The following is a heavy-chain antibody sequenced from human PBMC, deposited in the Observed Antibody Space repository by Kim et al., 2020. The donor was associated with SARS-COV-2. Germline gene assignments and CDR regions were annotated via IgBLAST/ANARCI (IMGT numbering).Heavy chain of an antibody. CDR1: GFSLNTSGVG. CDR3: AHRGLYYQDSSGYYHYFDY. J-gene: IGHJ4*02. Sequence: SGPTLVNPTQTLTLTCTFSGFSLNTSGVGVGWIRQPPGKALEWLALIYWDDDKRYSPSLKSRLTIIKDTSKNQVVLTMTNMDPVDTATYYCAHRGLYYQDSSGYYHYFDYWGQGTLVTVSS. D-gene: IGHD3-22*01. V-gene: IGHV2-5*02. CDR2: IYWDDDK.